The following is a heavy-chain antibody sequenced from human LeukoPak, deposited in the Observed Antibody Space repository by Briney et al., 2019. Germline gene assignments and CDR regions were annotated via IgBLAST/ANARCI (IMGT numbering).Heavy chain of an antibody. V-gene: IGHV1-69*01. J-gene: IGHJ5*02. Sequence: GSSVKVSCKASGGTFSSYAISWVRQAPGQGLEWMGGIIPIFGTANYAQKFQGRVTITADESTSTAYMELSSLRSEDTAVYYCARRIGEWFGELEFDPWGQGTLATVSS. D-gene: IGHD3-10*01. CDR3: ARRIGEWFGELEFDP. CDR1: GGTFSSYA. CDR2: IIPIFGTA.